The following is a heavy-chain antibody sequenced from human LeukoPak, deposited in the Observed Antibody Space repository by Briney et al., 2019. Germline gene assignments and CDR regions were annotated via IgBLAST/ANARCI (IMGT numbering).Heavy chain of an antibody. D-gene: IGHD3-16*01. CDR1: GGSFSDYS. CDR3: ARHGVVTWFDP. CDR2: INHSGST. J-gene: IGHJ5*02. Sequence: SETLSLTCAVDGGSFSDYSWSWLRQTPEKGLEGIGEINHSGSTNYNPSLKRRVIMSVDTSKHQFSVKLRSVPAGDTAVYSCARHGVVTWFDPWGEGTLVTVSS. V-gene: IGHV4-34*01.